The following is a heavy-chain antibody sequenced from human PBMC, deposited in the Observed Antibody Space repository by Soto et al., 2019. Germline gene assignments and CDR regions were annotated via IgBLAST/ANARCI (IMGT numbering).Heavy chain of an antibody. Sequence: PSETLSLTCAVYGGSFSGYDWSWIRQPPGKGLEWIGEINHSGSTNYNPSLKSRVTISVDTSKNQFSLKLSSVTAADTAVYYCARDRRLITMVRGVSLWFDPWGQGTLVTVSS. CDR1: GGSFSGYD. J-gene: IGHJ5*02. CDR2: INHSGST. D-gene: IGHD3-10*01. CDR3: ARDRRLITMVRGVSLWFDP. V-gene: IGHV4-34*01.